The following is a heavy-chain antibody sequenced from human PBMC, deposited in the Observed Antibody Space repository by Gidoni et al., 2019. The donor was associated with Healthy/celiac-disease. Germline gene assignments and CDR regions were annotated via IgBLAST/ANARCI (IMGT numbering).Heavy chain of an antibody. Sequence: QVQLVESGGGVFQPGRSLRLSCAAPGFTFSSYGMHWVRQAPGKGLEWVAVISYDGSNRYYADSVEGRFTISRDNSKNTLYLQMNRMSAEDTAVYYCAKGGGYFDYWGQGTLVTVSS. CDR3: AKGGGYFDY. CDR1: GFTFSSYG. V-gene: IGHV3-30*18. CDR2: ISYDGSNR. D-gene: IGHD3-10*01. J-gene: IGHJ4*02.